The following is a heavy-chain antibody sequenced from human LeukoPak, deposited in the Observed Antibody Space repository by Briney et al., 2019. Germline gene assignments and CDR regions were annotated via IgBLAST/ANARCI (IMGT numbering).Heavy chain of an antibody. V-gene: IGHV3-23*01. CDR2: ISESGGGSYSGGGT. CDR1: GFTFSSYA. CDR3: AKGKVNHLGALDY. J-gene: IGHJ4*02. Sequence: GGSLRLSCAASGFTFSSYAMTWVRQIPGKGLEWVSTISESGGGSYSGGGTYYGDSVTGRFIISKDGSTNTLFLQMDSLRADDTGVYYCAKGKVNHLGALDYWGQGALVTVSS. D-gene: IGHD1-26*01.